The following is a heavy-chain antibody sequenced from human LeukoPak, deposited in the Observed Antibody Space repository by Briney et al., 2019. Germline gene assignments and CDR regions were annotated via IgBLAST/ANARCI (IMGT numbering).Heavy chain of an antibody. CDR1: GFTFSNAW. J-gene: IGHJ4*02. CDR3: ATEADGGPDY. V-gene: IGHV3-15*01. D-gene: IGHD4-23*01. CDR2: VKSKTDGGTT. Sequence: GGSLRLSCAASGFTFSNAWMSWVRQAPGKGLEWVGRVKSKTDGGTTDYAAPVKGRFTISRDDSKNTLYLLMNSLKTDDTAVYYCATEADGGPDYWGQGTLVTVSS.